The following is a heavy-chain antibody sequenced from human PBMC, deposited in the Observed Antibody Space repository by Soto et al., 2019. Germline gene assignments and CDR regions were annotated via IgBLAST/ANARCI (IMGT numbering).Heavy chain of an antibody. V-gene: IGHV3-30-3*01. CDR3: AWDGSGYSIF. D-gene: IGHD1-26*01. Sequence: GGSLRLSCAASGFTFSSYAMHWVRQASGKGLEWVAVISYDGSNKYYADSVQGRFTISRDNSKNTLYLQMNSLRAEDTAVYYCAWDGSGYSIFWGQGTLVTVSS. CDR1: GFTFSSYA. CDR2: ISYDGSNK. J-gene: IGHJ4*02.